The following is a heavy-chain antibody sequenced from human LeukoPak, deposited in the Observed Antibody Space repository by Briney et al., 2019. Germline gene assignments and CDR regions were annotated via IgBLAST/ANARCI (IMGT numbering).Heavy chain of an antibody. CDR1: GGSISSGDYY. Sequence: PSETLSLTCTVSGGSISSGDYYWSWIRQPPGKGLEWIGYIYYSGSTYYNPSLKSRVTISVDTSKNQFSLKLSSVTAADTAVYHCAREDVGDMTLFDYWGQGTLVTVSS. CDR2: IYYSGST. CDR3: AREDVGDMTLFDY. D-gene: IGHD3-10*01. V-gene: IGHV4-30-4*01. J-gene: IGHJ4*02.